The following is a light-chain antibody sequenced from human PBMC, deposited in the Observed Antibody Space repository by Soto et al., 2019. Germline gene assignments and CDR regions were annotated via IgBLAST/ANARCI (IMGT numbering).Light chain of an antibody. CDR1: QSINTF. CDR3: QQYSDHWT. V-gene: IGKV1-39*01. J-gene: IGKJ1*01. CDR2: GAS. Sequence: DIQVTQSPSSLSASVGDRVTITCRASQSINTFLNWYQQRPGKAPNLLIYGASNLQSGVPSRFSGSGSGTDFTLTISSLQPDDVATYYCQQYSDHWTFGQGTKVDI.